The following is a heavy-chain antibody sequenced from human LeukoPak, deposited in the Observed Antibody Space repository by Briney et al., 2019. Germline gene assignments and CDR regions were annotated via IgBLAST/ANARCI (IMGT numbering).Heavy chain of an antibody. CDR2: ISYDGSNK. CDR1: GFTFSSYA. CDR3: ARVQAAAAYDAFDI. J-gene: IGHJ3*02. D-gene: IGHD6-13*01. Sequence: GGSLRLSCAASGFTFSSYAMHWVRQAPGKGLEWVAVISYDGSNKYYADSVKGRFTISRDNSKNTLYLQMNSLRAEDTAVYYCARVQAAAAYDAFDIWGQGTMATVSS. V-gene: IGHV3-30-3*01.